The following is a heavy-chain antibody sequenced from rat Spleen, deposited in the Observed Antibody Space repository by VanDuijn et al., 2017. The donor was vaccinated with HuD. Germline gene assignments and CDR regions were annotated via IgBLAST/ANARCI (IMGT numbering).Heavy chain of an antibody. V-gene: IGHV5-27*01. Sequence: EVQLVESGGGLVQPGRSLKLSCAASGFTFSNYYMAWVRQAPTKGLECVAYISTGGGITYYRDSVKGRFTISRDNAKSTLYLQMNSLRSEDTATYFCTRENWVFDYWGQGVMVTVSS. J-gene: IGHJ2*01. D-gene: IGHD5-1*01. CDR2: ISTGGGIT. CDR3: TRENWVFDY. CDR1: GFTFSNYY.